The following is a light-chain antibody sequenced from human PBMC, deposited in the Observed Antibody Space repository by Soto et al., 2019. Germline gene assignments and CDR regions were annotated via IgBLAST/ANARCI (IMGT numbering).Light chain of an antibody. Sequence: IQMTQSPSSLSASVGDRVTITCRASQSISNYLNWYQQKPGKVPELLIYGASNLQSGVPSRFTGSGSGTDFTLTISSLQPEDIATYYCQHSFSTPWTFGQGTKVDNK. V-gene: IGKV1-39*01. CDR3: QHSFSTPWT. J-gene: IGKJ1*01. CDR1: QSISNY. CDR2: GAS.